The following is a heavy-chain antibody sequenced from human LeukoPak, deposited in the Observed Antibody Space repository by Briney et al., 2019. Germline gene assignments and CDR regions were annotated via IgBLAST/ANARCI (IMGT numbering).Heavy chain of an antibody. CDR2: IYYSGTT. CDR1: SGSISSSSYY. V-gene: IGHV4-61*05. CDR3: ARGTRSGWYGFDS. D-gene: IGHD6-19*01. Sequence: SETLSLTCTVSSGSISSSSYYWGWIRQPPGKGLEWIGYIYYSGTTNYNPSLKSRVTISVDTSKNQFSLKLNSVTAADTAVYYCARGTRSGWYGFDSWGQGTLVTVSS. J-gene: IGHJ4*02.